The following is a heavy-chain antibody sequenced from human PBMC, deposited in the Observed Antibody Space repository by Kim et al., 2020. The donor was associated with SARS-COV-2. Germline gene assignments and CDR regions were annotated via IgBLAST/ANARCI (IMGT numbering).Heavy chain of an antibody. Sequence: SETLSLTCTVSGGSMNNYYWNWVRQPPGKGLEWIGKTYYGGSTIYNTSLKSRLTISTDLSKNQFSLQLNSVTTADTAVYYCARGRQEYSASSGLGFWGQGSLITLTS. D-gene: IGHD6-6*01. J-gene: IGHJ4*02. CDR3: ARGRQEYSASSGLGF. CDR2: TYYGGST. CDR1: GGSMNNYY. V-gene: IGHV4-59*01.